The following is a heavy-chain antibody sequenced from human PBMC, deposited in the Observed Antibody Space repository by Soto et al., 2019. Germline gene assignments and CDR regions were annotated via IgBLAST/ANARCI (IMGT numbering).Heavy chain of an antibody. V-gene: IGHV1-69*06. D-gene: IGHD2-2*02. CDR1: GGTFSSYA. J-gene: IGHJ6*02. CDR2: IIPIFGTA. Sequence: SVKVSCKASGGTFSSYAISCVRQAPGQGLEWMGGIIPIFGTANYAQKFQGRVTITADKSTSTAYMELSSLRSEDTAVYYCARGSDCSSTSCYTVGIYYGMDVWGQGTTVTVSS. CDR3: ARGSDCSSTSCYTVGIYYGMDV.